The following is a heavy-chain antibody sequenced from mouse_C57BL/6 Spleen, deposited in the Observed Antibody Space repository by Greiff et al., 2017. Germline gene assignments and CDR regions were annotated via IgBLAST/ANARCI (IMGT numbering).Heavy chain of an antibody. Sequence: EVQLVESGGGLVKPGGSLKLSCAASGFTFSDYGMHWVRQAPEKGLEWVAYISSGSSTIYYADTVKGRFTIARDNAKNTLFLQMTSLRSEDTAMYYCARPGFITTVVDWYFDVWGTGTTVTVSS. CDR3: ARPGFITTVVDWYFDV. J-gene: IGHJ1*03. D-gene: IGHD1-1*01. CDR1: GFTFSDYG. CDR2: ISSGSSTI. V-gene: IGHV5-17*01.